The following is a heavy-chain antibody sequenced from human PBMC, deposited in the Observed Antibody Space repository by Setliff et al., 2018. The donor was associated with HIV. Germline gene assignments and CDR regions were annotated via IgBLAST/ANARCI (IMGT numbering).Heavy chain of an antibody. CDR2: IYYSGST. D-gene: IGHD3-3*01. CDR3: ARDGFYYNFWSGYRGYFDY. V-gene: IGHV4-59*11. J-gene: IGHJ4*02. Sequence: PSETLSLTCSVSGGSISNHYWSWIRQPPGKGLEWIGYIYYSGSTNYNPSLKSRVIISVDTSKNQFSLKLSSVTAADTAVYYCARDGFYYNFWSGYRGYFDYWGQGTLVTVSS. CDR1: GGSISNHY.